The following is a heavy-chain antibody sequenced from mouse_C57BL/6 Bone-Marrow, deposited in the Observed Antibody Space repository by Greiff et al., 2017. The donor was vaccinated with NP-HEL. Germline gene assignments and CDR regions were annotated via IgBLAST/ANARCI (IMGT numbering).Heavy chain of an antibody. CDR2: ISSGSSTI. D-gene: IGHD3-3*01. Sequence: EVKLVESGGGLVKPGGSLKLSCAASGFTFSDYGMPWVRQAPEKGLEWVAYISSGSSTIYYADTVKGRFTISRDNAKNTLFLQMTGLRSEDTAMYYCARPTRDWFADWGQGTLVTVSA. CDR3: ARPTRDWFAD. J-gene: IGHJ3*01. CDR1: GFTFSDYG. V-gene: IGHV5-17*01.